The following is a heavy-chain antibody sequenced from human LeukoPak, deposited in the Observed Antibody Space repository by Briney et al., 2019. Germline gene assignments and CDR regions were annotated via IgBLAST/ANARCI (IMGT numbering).Heavy chain of an antibody. CDR1: GFTFSSYG. CDR3: AKEAGYSAVTTRYVDY. Sequence: GGTLRLSCAASGFTFSSYGMHRLRQAPGKGREGVSVISYERSIENYGESVKGQFNIDRDNSKNTLYLEMNSLRAEDTAVYYWAKEAGYSAVTTRYVDYWGQGTLVTVSS. D-gene: IGHD4-11*01. CDR2: ISYERSIE. J-gene: IGHJ4*02. V-gene: IGHV3-30*18.